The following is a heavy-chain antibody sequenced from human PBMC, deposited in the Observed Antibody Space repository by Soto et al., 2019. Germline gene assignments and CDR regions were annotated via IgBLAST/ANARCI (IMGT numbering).Heavy chain of an antibody. J-gene: IGHJ3*02. CDR3: VRDIGGVSASDAFDI. V-gene: IGHV3-74*01. CDR2: INSDGTTT. Sequence: GGSLRLSCAASGFTFSKYWMHWVRQTPGKGLVWISRINSDGTTTSSADSVRGRFTMSRDNAKYSLYLQMNSLRVDDTAIYYCVRDIGGVSASDAFDIWGHGTMVTVSS. CDR1: GFTFSKYW. D-gene: IGHD2-15*01.